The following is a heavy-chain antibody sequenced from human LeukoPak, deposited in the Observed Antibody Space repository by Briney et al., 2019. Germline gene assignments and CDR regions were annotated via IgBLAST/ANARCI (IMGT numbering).Heavy chain of an antibody. Sequence: EPLSLTCAVSGNSISSTYYWGWIRQPPGKGLEWIGNIYHSGSTYYNPSLKSRVTISIDTSKNQFPLKLNSVTAADTAVYYCARSVAGNSDYWGQGTLVTVSS. CDR2: IYHSGST. CDR1: GNSISSTYY. D-gene: IGHD6-19*01. V-gene: IGHV4-38-2*01. CDR3: ARSVAGNSDY. J-gene: IGHJ4*02.